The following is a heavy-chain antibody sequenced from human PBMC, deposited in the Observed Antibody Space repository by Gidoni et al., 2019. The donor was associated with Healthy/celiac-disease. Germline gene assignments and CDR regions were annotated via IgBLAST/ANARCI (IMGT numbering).Heavy chain of an antibody. V-gene: IGHV3-23*01. CDR1: GFTFSRYA. Sequence: EVQLLESGGGLVQPGGSLRLSCAASGFTFSRYAMSWVRQAPGKGLEWVSAISGSGGSTYYADSVKGRFTISRDNSKNTLYLQMNSLRAEDTAVYYCAKNLVFQNWFDPWGQGTLVTVSS. CDR2: ISGSGGST. CDR3: AKNLVFQNWFDP. J-gene: IGHJ5*02.